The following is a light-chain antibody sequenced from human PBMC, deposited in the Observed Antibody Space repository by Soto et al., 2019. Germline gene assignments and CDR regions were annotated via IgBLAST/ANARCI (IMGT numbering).Light chain of an antibody. J-gene: IGKJ4*01. V-gene: IGKV1-9*01. CDR2: AAS. Sequence: TQLSQSQFSLSASVGDRVTITCRASQGISSSLAWYQQTPGKAPKFLIYAASTLQSGVPARFSGSGSGTDFTLTISSLQPEDFATYCCQQVNSYPLTFGRGTKVDI. CDR1: QGISSS. CDR3: QQVNSYPLT.